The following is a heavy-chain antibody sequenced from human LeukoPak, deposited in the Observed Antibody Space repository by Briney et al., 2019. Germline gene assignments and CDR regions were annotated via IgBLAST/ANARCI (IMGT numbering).Heavy chain of an antibody. CDR1: GYSFTSNW. Sequence: GEPLKISCKCSGYSFTSNWIGWVRQMPGKGLEWMGRIDLRDSYTKYSPSFQGHVTISADKSISTAYLQWSSLKASDTAMYYCARQPEGSWFDPWGQGTLVTLSS. J-gene: IGHJ5*02. V-gene: IGHV5-10-1*01. CDR3: ARQPEGSWFDP. CDR2: IDLRDSYT.